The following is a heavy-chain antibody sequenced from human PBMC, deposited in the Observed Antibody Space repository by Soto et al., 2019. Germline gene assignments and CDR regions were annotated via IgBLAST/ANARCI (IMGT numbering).Heavy chain of an antibody. CDR2: ISGSGGST. J-gene: IGHJ6*02. CDR3: AKVVEGSGYYYDSSGYYDTAAMDV. Sequence: PGGSLRLSCAASGFTFSSYAMSWVHQAPGKGLEWVSAISGSGGSTYYADSVKGRFTISRDNSKNTLYLQMNSLRAEDTAVYYCAKVVEGSGYYYDSSGYYDTAAMDVWGQGTTVTVSS. D-gene: IGHD3-22*01. V-gene: IGHV3-23*01. CDR1: GFTFSSYA.